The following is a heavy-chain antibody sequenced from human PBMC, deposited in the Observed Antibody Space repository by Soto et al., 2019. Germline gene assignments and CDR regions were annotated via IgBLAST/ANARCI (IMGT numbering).Heavy chain of an antibody. CDR1: GYIFTNHY. CDR3: ARADYYDSSGFCCDY. V-gene: IGHV1-46*01. J-gene: IGHJ4*02. D-gene: IGHD3-22*01. CDR2: INPSGGST. Sequence: QVQLVQSGAEVKKPGASVKVSCKASGYIFTNHYIHWVRQAPGQGLAWMGIINPSGGSTNYLQKFQGRVTMTRDTTTSTVYMELSSLRSEDTAVYFCARADYYDSSGFCCDYWGQGTLVTVSS.